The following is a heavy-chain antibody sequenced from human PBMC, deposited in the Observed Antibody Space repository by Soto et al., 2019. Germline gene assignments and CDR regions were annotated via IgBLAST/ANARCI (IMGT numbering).Heavy chain of an antibody. CDR1: GFTFSSYG. Sequence: QVQLVESGGGVVQPGRSLRLSCAESGFTFSSYGMHWVRQAPGKGLEWVAVIWYDGSNKYYADSVKGRFTISRDNSKNTLYLQMNSLRAEDTAVYYCASMGIAAAGTFDYWGQGTLVTVSS. J-gene: IGHJ4*02. V-gene: IGHV3-33*01. D-gene: IGHD6-13*01. CDR2: IWYDGSNK. CDR3: ASMGIAAAGTFDY.